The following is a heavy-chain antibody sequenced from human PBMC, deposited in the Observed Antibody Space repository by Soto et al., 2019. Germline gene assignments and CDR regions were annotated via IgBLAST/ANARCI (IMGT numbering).Heavy chain of an antibody. D-gene: IGHD5-12*01. CDR1: GYAFSKYG. CDR2: IRPDNGDT. Sequence: QLPLVQSGAEVERPGASVRVSCKAYGYAFSKYGISWIRQAPGQGLEWMGWIRPDNGDTNYAQKFQGRVTMTTDTSSNPAYMELRSLRSDDTAVYYCATSYDSGFDPWGQGTLVSVSS. CDR3: ATSYDSGFDP. V-gene: IGHV1-18*04. J-gene: IGHJ5*02.